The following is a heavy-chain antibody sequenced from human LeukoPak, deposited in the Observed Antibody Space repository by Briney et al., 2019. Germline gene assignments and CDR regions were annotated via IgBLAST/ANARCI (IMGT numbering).Heavy chain of an antibody. V-gene: IGHV4-34*01. Sequence: SETLSLTCAVYGGSFSGYYWSWIRQPPGKGLECIGEINHSGSTNYNPSLKSRVTISVDTSKNQFSLKLSSVTAADTAVYYCARGIVVVPAAGNNWFDPWGQGTLVTVSS. CDR2: INHSGST. CDR1: GGSFSGYY. CDR3: ARGIVVVPAAGNNWFDP. D-gene: IGHD2-2*01. J-gene: IGHJ5*02.